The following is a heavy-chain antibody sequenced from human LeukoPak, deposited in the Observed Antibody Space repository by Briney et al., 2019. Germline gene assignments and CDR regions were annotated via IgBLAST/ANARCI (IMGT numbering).Heavy chain of an antibody. CDR2: INPNSGGT. D-gene: IGHD2-2*01. Sequence: ASVKVSCKASGYTFSVYWIHWVRLAPGQGPEGMGWINPNSGGTNYAQKFQGRVTMTRDTSISTAYMELSRLRSDDTAVYYCARVSRDCSSTSCYLVLNYYYYYMDVWGKGTTVTVSS. CDR3: ARVSRDCSSTSCYLVLNYYYYYMDV. J-gene: IGHJ6*03. V-gene: IGHV1-2*02. CDR1: GYTFSVYW.